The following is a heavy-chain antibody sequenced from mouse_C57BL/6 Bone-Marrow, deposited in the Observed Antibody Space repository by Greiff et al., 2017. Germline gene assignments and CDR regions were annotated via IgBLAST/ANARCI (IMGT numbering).Heavy chain of an antibody. CDR3: ARGLLRYRYFDV. V-gene: IGHV1-50*01. Sequence: VQLQQPGAELVKPGASVKLSCKASGYTFTSYWMQWVKQRPGQGLEWIGEIDPSDSYTNYNQKFKGKATLTVDTSSSTAYMQLSSLTSEDSAVYYCARGLLRYRYFDVWGTGTTVTVSS. J-gene: IGHJ1*03. CDR2: IDPSDSYT. CDR1: GYTFTSYW. D-gene: IGHD1-1*01.